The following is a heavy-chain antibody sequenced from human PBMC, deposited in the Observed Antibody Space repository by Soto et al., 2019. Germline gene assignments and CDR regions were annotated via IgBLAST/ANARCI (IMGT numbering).Heavy chain of an antibody. CDR1: GGSISSYY. Sequence: PSETLSLTCTVSGGSISSYYWSWIRQPPGKGLEWIGYIYYSGSTNYNPSLKSRVTISVDTSKNQFSLKLSSVTAADTAVYYCAREMYYYDCSGVGNWFDPWGQGTLVTVSS. CDR3: AREMYYYDCSGVGNWFDP. V-gene: IGHV4-59*01. CDR2: IYYSGST. D-gene: IGHD3-22*01. J-gene: IGHJ5*02.